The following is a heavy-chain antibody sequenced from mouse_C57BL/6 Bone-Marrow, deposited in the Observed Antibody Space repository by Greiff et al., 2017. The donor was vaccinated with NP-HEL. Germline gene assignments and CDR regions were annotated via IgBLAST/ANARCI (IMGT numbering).Heavy chain of an antibody. Sequence: QVQLQQPGADLVKPGASVKLSCKASGYTFTSYWMHWVKQRPGRGLEWIGRIYPNSGGTKYNEKFKSKATLTVDKHSSTAYMQLSSLTSEDSAVYYCATLERAWFAYWGQGTLVTVSA. V-gene: IGHV1-72*01. CDR2: IYPNSGGT. CDR1: GYTFTSYW. J-gene: IGHJ3*01. CDR3: ATLERAWFAY.